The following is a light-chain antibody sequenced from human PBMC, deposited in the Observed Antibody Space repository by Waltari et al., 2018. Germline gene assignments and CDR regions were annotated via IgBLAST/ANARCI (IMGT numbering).Light chain of an antibody. J-gene: IGKJ2*01. CDR1: QSVSSTY. CDR2: GAS. Sequence: EIVLTQSPGTLSLSPGERATLSYRASQSVSSTYLGWYQQKPGQAPRLLIYGASNRATGIPDRFSGSGSGTDFTLTISRLAPEDFAVYYCQQSGSSPYTFGQGTKLGIK. CDR3: QQSGSSPYT. V-gene: IGKV3-20*01.